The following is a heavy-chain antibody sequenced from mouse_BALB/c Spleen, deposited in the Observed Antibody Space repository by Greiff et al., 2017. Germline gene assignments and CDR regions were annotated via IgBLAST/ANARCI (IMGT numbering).Heavy chain of an antibody. CDR1: GFTFSSFG. CDR2: ISSGSSTI. D-gene: IGHD1-1*01. J-gene: IGHJ4*01. V-gene: IGHV5-17*02. CDR3: ARSTTDAMDY. Sequence: EVQGVESGGGLVQPGGSRKLSCAASGFTFSSFGMHWVRQAPEKGLEWVAYISSGSSTIYYADTVKGRFTISRDNPKNTLFLQMTSLRSEDTAMYYCARSTTDAMDYWGQGTSVTVSS.